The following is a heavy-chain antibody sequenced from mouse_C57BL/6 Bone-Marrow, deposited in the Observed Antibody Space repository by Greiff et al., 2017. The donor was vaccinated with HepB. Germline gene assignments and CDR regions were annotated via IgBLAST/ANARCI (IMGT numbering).Heavy chain of an antibody. D-gene: IGHD2-5*01. CDR2: IRNKANNHAT. CDR3: TRESNYPAWFAY. V-gene: IGHV6-6*01. Sequence: EVMLVESGGGLVQPGGSMKLSCAASGFTFSDAWMDWVRQSPEKGLEWVAEIRNKANNHATYYAESVKGRFTISRDDSKSSVYLQMNSLRAEDTGIYYCTRESNYPAWFAYWGQGTLVTVSA. CDR1: GFTFSDAW. J-gene: IGHJ3*01.